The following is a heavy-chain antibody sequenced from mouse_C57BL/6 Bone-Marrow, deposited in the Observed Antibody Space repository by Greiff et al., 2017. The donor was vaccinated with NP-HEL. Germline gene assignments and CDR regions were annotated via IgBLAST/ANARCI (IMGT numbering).Heavy chain of an antibody. CDR1: GYTFTDYE. CDR2: IDPETGGT. CDR3: TRHYGSSYEAMDY. J-gene: IGHJ4*01. D-gene: IGHD1-1*01. Sequence: VQLVESGAELVRPGASVTLSCKASGYTFTDYEMHWVKQTPVHGLEWIGAIDPETGGTAYNQKFKGKAILTADKSSSTAYMELRSLTSEDSAVYYCTRHYGSSYEAMDYWGQGTSVTVSS. V-gene: IGHV1-15*01.